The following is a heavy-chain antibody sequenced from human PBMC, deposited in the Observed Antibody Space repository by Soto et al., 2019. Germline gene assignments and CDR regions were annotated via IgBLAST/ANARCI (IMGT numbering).Heavy chain of an antibody. Sequence: EVQLVESGGGLVKPGGSLRLSCAASGFTFSSYSMNWVRQAPGKGLEWVSSISSSSSYIYYADSVKGRFTISRDNAKNSLYLQMNSLRAEDTAAYYCARGGYSSNSVSWWGQGTLVTVSS. CDR3: ARGGYSSNSVSW. D-gene: IGHD6-13*01. CDR1: GFTFSSYS. V-gene: IGHV3-21*01. J-gene: IGHJ4*02. CDR2: ISSSSSYI.